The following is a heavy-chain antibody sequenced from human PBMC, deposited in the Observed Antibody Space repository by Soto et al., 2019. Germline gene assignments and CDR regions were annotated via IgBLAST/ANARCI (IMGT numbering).Heavy chain of an antibody. D-gene: IGHD2-21*02. J-gene: IGHJ2*01. CDR2: IIPIFGTA. V-gene: IGHV1-69*01. CDR3: ARTYCGGDCSDWYFDL. Sequence: QVQLVQSGAEVKKPGSSVKVSCKASGGTFSSYAISWVRQAPGQGLEWMGGIIPIFGTANYAQKFQGRVTITADESTSTAYMELSRLRSEDTAVYYCARTYCGGDCSDWYFDLWGRGTLVTVSS. CDR1: GGTFSSYA.